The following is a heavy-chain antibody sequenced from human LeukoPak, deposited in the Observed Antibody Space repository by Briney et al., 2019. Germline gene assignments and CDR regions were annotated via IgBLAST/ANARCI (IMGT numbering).Heavy chain of an antibody. CDR1: GYTFTSYD. Sequence: ASVKVSCKASGYTFTSYDINWVRQATGQGLEWMGWMNPNSGNTGYAQKFQGRVTITRNTSISTAYMELSSLRSEDTAVYYCASGRYDFWSGPPYFDYWGQGTLVTVSS. J-gene: IGHJ4*02. CDR3: ASGRYDFWSGPPYFDY. V-gene: IGHV1-8*03. CDR2: MNPNSGNT. D-gene: IGHD3-3*01.